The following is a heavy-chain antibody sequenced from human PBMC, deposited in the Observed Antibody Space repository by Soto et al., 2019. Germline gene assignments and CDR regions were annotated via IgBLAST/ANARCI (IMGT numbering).Heavy chain of an antibody. CDR1: GGSFSGYY. Sequence: SETLSLTCAVYGGSFSGYYWSWIRQPPGKGLEWIGEINHSGSTNYNPSLKSRVTISVDTSKNQFSLKLSSVTAADTAVYYCARGGIAARRNWFDPWGQGTLVTVSS. CDR2: INHSGST. V-gene: IGHV4-34*01. D-gene: IGHD6-6*01. J-gene: IGHJ5*02. CDR3: ARGGIAARRNWFDP.